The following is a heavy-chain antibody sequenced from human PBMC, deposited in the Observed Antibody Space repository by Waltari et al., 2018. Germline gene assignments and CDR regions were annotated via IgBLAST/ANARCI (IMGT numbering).Heavy chain of an antibody. V-gene: IGHV4-38-2*01. CDR2: SYHSGST. D-gene: IGHD4-17*01. CDR3: ASLSTVTTEDY. J-gene: IGHJ4*02. CDR1: GYSISSGYY. Sequence: QVQLQESGPGLVKPSETLSLTCAVSGYSISSGYYWGWIRQPPGKGLEWIGSSYHSGSTYYNPSLKSRVTISVDTSKNQFSLKLSSVTAADTAVYYCASLSTVTTEDYWGQGTLVTVSS.